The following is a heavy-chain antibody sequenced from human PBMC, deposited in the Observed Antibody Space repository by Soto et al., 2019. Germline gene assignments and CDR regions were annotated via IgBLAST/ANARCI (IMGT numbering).Heavy chain of an antibody. D-gene: IGHD6-13*01. CDR3: TTYSSSWKFDY. CDR1: GFTFSNAW. CDR2: IKSKTDGGTT. V-gene: IGHV3-15*01. J-gene: IGHJ4*02. Sequence: EVQLVESGGGLVKPGGSLRLSCAASGFTFSNAWMSWVRQAPGKGLEWVGRIKSKTDGGTTDYAAPVKGRFTISRDDSKNTLYRQMNSLKTEDTAVYYCTTYSSSWKFDYWGQGTLVTVSS.